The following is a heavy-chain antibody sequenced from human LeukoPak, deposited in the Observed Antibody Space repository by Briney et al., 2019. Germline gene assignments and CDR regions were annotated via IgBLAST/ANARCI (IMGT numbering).Heavy chain of an antibody. D-gene: IGHD3-22*01. CDR2: ISGSGGST. Sequence: GGSLRLSCAASGFTFTTYAMSWVRQAPGKGLEWVSAISGSGGSTYYADSGKGRFTISRDNSKNTLYLQMNTLRAEDTAVYYCARDRHKYNYDSGGYPPYWGQGTLVTVSS. CDR3: ARDRHKYNYDSGGYPPY. J-gene: IGHJ4*02. V-gene: IGHV3-23*01. CDR1: GFTFTTYA.